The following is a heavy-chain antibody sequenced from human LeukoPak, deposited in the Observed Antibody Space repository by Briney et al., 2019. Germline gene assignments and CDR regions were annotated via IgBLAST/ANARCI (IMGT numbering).Heavy chain of an antibody. V-gene: IGHV4-59*01. Sequence: SETLSLTCTVSGVSISSYYWSWIRQPPGKGLEWIGYIYYSGSTNYNPSLKSRVTISVDTSKNQFSLKLSSVTAADTAVYYCARDPTRSGLDYWGQGTLVTVSS. D-gene: IGHD4-11*01. CDR2: IYYSGST. CDR3: ARDPTRSGLDY. J-gene: IGHJ4*02. CDR1: GVSISSYY.